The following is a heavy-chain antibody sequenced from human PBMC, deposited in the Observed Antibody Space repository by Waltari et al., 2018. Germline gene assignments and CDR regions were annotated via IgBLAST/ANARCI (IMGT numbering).Heavy chain of an antibody. D-gene: IGHD3-9*01. V-gene: IGHV3-49*02. CDR3: TREGVRYEDWLSYDAFDV. Sequence: EWVGFIRSQAYGGTTEYDASVSVRITISRDDSQSIAYLEMNNLKTEDTAVYYCTREGVRYEDWLSYDAFDVWGQGTRVTVSS. CDR2: IRSQAYGGTT. J-gene: IGHJ3*01.